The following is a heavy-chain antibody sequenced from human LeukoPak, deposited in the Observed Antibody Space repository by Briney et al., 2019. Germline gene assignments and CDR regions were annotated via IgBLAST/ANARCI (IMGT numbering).Heavy chain of an antibody. Sequence: GESLNISCKGSGYTFTNYWIGWVRQMPGKGLEYMGIIYPRDSDTRYSPSFEGQVTISADKSISTAYLQWSSLKASDTAMYFCARKFCSSTTCYVAFDMWGQGTMVTVSS. J-gene: IGHJ3*02. CDR1: GYTFTNYW. CDR3: ARKFCSSTTCYVAFDM. D-gene: IGHD2-2*01. V-gene: IGHV5-51*01. CDR2: IYPRDSDT.